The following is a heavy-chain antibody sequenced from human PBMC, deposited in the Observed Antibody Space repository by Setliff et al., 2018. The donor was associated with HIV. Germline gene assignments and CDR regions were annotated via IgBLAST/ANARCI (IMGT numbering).Heavy chain of an antibody. CDR1: GGSISSSSYY. CDR2: FYHSGST. J-gene: IGHJ6*02. D-gene: IGHD2-2*01. V-gene: IGHV4-39*01. CDR3: ARRGVPAARNYYYYAMDV. Sequence: PSETLSLTCTVSGGSISSSSYYWGWIRQSPGKGLEWIGSFYHSGSTHYNPSLKGRVTISVDTSTNQLSLKLSSVTAADTAVYYCARRGVPAARNYYYYAMDVWGQGTTVTVSS.